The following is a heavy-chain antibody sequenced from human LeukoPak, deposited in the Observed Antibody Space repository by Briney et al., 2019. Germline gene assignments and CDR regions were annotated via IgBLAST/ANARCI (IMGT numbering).Heavy chain of an antibody. J-gene: IGHJ6*02. D-gene: IGHD3-10*01. V-gene: IGHV3-30*18. CDR3: AKDSGGARGSGSYALGTFYYYYYGMDV. CDR2: ISYDGSNK. Sequence: GGSLRLSCAASGFTFSSYGMHWVRQAPGKGLEWVAVISYDGSNKYYADSVKGRFTISRDNSKNTLYLQMNSLRAEDTAVYYCAKDSGGARGSGSYALGTFYYYYYGMDVWGQGTTVTVSS. CDR1: GFTFSSYG.